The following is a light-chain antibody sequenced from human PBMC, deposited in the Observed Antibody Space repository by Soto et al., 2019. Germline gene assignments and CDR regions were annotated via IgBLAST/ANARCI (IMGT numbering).Light chain of an antibody. Sequence: DIQLTQSPSFLSASVGDRVTITCRASRGISSYLAWYQQKPGKDPKLLIYAASTLHTGVPSRFSGSGSGTEFTLTISSLQHEDFATYYCQQLNSYLITFGQGTRLEIK. V-gene: IGKV1-9*01. CDR1: RGISSY. J-gene: IGKJ5*01. CDR2: AAS. CDR3: QQLNSYLIT.